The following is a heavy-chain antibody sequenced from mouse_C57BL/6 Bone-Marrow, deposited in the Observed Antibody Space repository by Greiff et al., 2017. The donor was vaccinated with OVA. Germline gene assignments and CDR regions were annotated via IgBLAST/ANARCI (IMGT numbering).Heavy chain of an antibody. Sequence: EVKLVESGGDLVKPGGSLKLSCAASGFTFSSYGMSWVRQTPDKRLEWVATISSGGSYTYYPDSVKGRFTISRDNAKNTLYLQMSSLKSEDTAMYYCASLRHPYALRAMDYWGQGTSVTVSS. V-gene: IGHV5-6*02. CDR2: ISSGGSYT. CDR1: GFTFSSYG. CDR3: ASLRHPYALRAMDY. J-gene: IGHJ4*01. D-gene: IGHD1-1*01.